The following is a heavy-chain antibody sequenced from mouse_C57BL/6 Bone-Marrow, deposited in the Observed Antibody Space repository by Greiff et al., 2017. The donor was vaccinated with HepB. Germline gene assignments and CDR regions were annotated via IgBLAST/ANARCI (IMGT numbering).Heavy chain of an antibody. CDR1: GYTFTSYG. J-gene: IGHJ3*01. V-gene: IGHV1-81*01. D-gene: IGHD2-1*01. CDR3: ARSGYYGNYVRFAY. CDR2: IYPRSGNT. Sequence: QVQLQQPGAELVRPGSSVKLSFKASGYTFTSYGISWVKQRTGQGLEWIGEIYPRSGNTYYNEKFKGKATLTADKSSSTAYMELRSLTSEDSAVYFCARSGYYGNYVRFAYWGQGTLVTVSA.